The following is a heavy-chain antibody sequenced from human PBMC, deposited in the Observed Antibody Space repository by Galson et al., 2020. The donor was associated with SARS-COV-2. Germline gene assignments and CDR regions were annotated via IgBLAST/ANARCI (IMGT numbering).Heavy chain of an antibody. CDR3: ARGAPWGYAVGYYYYGMDV. CDR1: GFTFSSYS. J-gene: IGHJ6*02. Sequence: GGSLRLSCAASGFTFSSYSMNWVRQAPGKGLEWVSSISSSSSYIYYADSVKGRFTISRDNAKNSLYLQMNSLRAEDTAVYYCARGAPWGYAVGYYYYGMDVWGQGTTVTVSS. D-gene: IGHD1-26*01. V-gene: IGHV3-21*01. CDR2: ISSSSSYI.